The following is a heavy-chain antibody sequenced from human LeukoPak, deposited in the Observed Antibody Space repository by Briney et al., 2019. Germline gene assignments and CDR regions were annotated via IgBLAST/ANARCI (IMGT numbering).Heavy chain of an antibody. CDR3: ARFRGYDRIFDY. V-gene: IGHV4-30-2*01. CDR2: IYHSGST. D-gene: IGHD3-22*01. J-gene: IGHJ4*02. Sequence: NPSETLSLTCTVSGGSISSGGYSWSWIRQPPGKGLEWIGYIYHSGSTYYNPSLKSRVTISVDRSKNQFSLKLSSVTAADTAVYYCARFRGYDRIFDYWGQGTLVTVSS. CDR1: GGSISSGGYS.